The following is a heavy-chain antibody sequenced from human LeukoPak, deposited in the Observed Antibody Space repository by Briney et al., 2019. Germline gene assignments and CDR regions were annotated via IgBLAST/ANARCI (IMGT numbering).Heavy chain of an antibody. Sequence: GGSLRLSCAASGFTFSGYGMHWVRQAPGKGLEWVAVISYDGSNKYYADSVKGRFTISRDNSKNTLYLQMNSLRAEDTAVYYCAKDRGSGSYYIFDYWGQGTLVTVSS. CDR1: GFTFSGYG. J-gene: IGHJ4*02. CDR3: AKDRGSGSYYIFDY. D-gene: IGHD3-10*01. V-gene: IGHV3-30*18. CDR2: ISYDGSNK.